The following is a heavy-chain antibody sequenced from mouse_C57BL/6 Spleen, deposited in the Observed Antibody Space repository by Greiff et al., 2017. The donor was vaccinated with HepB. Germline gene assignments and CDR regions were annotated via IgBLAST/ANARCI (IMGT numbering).Heavy chain of an antibody. Sequence: QVQLQQSGAELVKPGASVKLSCKASGYTFTSYWMHWVKQRPGQGLEWIGMIHPNSGSTNYNEKFKSKATLTVDKSSSTAYMQLSSLTSEDSAVYYCARLDYYGSSSSYFDYWGQGTTLTVSS. D-gene: IGHD1-1*01. CDR3: ARLDYYGSSSSYFDY. CDR1: GYTFTSYW. CDR2: IHPNSGST. J-gene: IGHJ2*01. V-gene: IGHV1-64*01.